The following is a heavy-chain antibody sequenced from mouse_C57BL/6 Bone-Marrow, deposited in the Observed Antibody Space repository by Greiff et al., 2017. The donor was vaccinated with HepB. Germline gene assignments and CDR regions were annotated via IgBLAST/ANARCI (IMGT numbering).Heavy chain of an antibody. CDR3: APTTTGSSDY. D-gene: IGHD1-1*01. V-gene: IGHV1-4*01. CDR2: INPSSGYT. CDR1: GYTFTSYT. Sequence: QVQLKQSGAELARPGASVKMSCKASGYTFTSYTMHWVKQRPGQGLEWIGYINPSSGYTKYNQKFKDKATLTADKSSSTAYMQLSSLTSEDSAVYYCAPTTTGSSDYWGQGTTLTVSS. J-gene: IGHJ2*01.